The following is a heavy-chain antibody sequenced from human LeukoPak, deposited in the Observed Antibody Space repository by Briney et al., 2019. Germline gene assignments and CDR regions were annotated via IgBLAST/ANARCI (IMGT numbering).Heavy chain of an antibody. CDR1: GFTFSSYW. CDR2: IKQDGSEK. J-gene: IGHJ3*02. CDR3: ARDSPRGQLAHAFDI. D-gene: IGHD6-6*01. V-gene: IGHV3-7*01. Sequence: GGSLRLSCAASGFTFSSYWMSWVRQAPGKGLEWVANIKQDGSEKYYVDSVKGRFTISRDNAKNSLYLQMNSLRAEDTAVYYCARDSPRGQLAHAFDIWGQGTMVTVSS.